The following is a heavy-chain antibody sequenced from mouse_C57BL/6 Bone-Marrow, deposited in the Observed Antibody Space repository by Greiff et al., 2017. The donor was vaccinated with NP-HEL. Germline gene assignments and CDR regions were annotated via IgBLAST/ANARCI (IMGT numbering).Heavy chain of an antibody. CDR3: VKAPHGSSGSWFAY. Sequence: EVKVVESGGGLVQPGASLRLSCAASGFTFTDYYMSWVRQPPGKAPEWLALIRNKANGYTTEYTSSVKGRFTISRDNSQNILYLQMNTLRAEDSATYYCVKAPHGSSGSWFAYWGQGTLVTVSA. CDR1: GFTFTDYY. V-gene: IGHV7-4*01. J-gene: IGHJ3*01. D-gene: IGHD1-1*01. CDR2: IRNKANGYTT.